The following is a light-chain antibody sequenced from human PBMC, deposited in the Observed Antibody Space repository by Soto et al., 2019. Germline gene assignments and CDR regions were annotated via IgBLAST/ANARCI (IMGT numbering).Light chain of an antibody. J-gene: IGLJ2*01. CDR3: GTWDSSLSSVV. CDR2: SNN. Sequence: QSALTQPPSASGTPGQRVTISCSGSSSNIGSNTVNWYQQLPGTAPKLLIYSNNQRPSGVPDRFSGSKSGTSATLGITGLQTGDEADYYCGTWDSSLSSVVFGGGTKVTVL. CDR1: SSNIGSNT. V-gene: IGLV1-44*01.